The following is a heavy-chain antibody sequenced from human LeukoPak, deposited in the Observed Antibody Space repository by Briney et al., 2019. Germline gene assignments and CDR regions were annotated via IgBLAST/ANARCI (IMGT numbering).Heavy chain of an antibody. CDR3: GRDGLYDYGGIGDYYYYYMDV. V-gene: IGHV4-61*02. CDR2: IYISGST. CDR1: GGSISSGSYY. J-gene: IGHJ6*03. Sequence: SQTLTLTCTVSGGSISSGSYYWRWIRQPAGKGLEWIGRIYISGSTNYNPSLKSRVTISVDTSKNQFSLKLSSVTAADTAVYYCGRDGLYDYGGIGDYYYYYMDVWGQGTTVTVSS. D-gene: IGHD4-23*01.